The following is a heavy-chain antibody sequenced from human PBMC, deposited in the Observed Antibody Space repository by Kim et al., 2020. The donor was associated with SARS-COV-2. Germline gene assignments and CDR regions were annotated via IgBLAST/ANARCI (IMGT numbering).Heavy chain of an antibody. Sequence: GGSLRLSCAASGFTFSSYGMHWVRQAPGKGLEWVAVISYDGSNKYYADSVKGRFTISRDNSKNTLYLQMNSLRAEDTAVYYCAKDIINEWELGGYYYYGMDVWGQGTTVTVSS. J-gene: IGHJ6*02. CDR3: AKDIINEWELGGYYYYGMDV. D-gene: IGHD1-26*01. V-gene: IGHV3-30*18. CDR2: ISYDGSNK. CDR1: GFTFSSYG.